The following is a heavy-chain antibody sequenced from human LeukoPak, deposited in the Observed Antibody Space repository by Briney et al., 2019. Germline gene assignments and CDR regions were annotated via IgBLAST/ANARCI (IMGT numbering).Heavy chain of an antibody. J-gene: IGHJ1*01. Sequence: VRQTPGXXXXXXXAIGGSGEDTSYADSVKGRFTVSRDNSKSTLYLQMNSLRAEDSAVYYCAADRERDPSCYYLVGGQGTLITVSS. D-gene: IGHD3-22*01. V-gene: IGHV3-23*01. CDR2: IGGSGEDT. CDR3: AADRERDPSCYYLV.